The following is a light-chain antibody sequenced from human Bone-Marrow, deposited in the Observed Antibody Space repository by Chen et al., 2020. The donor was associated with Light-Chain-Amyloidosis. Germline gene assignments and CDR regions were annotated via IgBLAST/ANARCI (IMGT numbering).Light chain of an antibody. V-gene: IGLV6-57*01. J-gene: IGLJ3*02. Sequence: NFMLTQPHSVSASPGKTVIISCNRSSGSIATNYVQWYQQRPGSSRTTVIYEDDQRPSGVPDRFSGSIDRSSNSASLTISGLKTEDEADYYCQSYQGSSQGVFGGGTKLTVL. CDR2: EDD. CDR1: SGSIATNY. CDR3: QSYQGSSQGV.